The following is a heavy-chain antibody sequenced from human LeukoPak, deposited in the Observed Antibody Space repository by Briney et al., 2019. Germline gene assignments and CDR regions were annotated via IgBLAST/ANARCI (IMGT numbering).Heavy chain of an antibody. D-gene: IGHD1-14*01. CDR2: IYYSGDT. CDR1: GGSISSGDYY. J-gene: IGHJ4*02. Sequence: SETLSLTCTVSGGSISSGDYYWSWIRQHPGKGLEWIGYIYYSGDTYYNPSLKSRVTISVDTSKNQFSLKLSSVTAADTAVYYCARAPRETNSWYYFDYWGQGTLVSVSS. CDR3: ARAPRETNSWYYFDY. V-gene: IGHV4-31*02.